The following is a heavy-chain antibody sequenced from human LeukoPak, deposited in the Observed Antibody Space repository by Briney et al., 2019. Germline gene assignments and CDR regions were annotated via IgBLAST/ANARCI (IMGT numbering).Heavy chain of an antibody. CDR1: RFTFGSYW. CDR2: IYSGGST. V-gene: IGHV3-66*01. J-gene: IGHJ5*02. CDR3: ARGERTLWFGETENWFDP. D-gene: IGHD3-10*01. Sequence: GGSLRLSCAASRFTFGSYWMSWVRQAPGKGLEWVSVIYSGGSTYYADSVKGRFTISRDNSKNTLYLQMNSLRAEDTAVYYCARGERTLWFGETENWFDPWGQGTLVTVSS.